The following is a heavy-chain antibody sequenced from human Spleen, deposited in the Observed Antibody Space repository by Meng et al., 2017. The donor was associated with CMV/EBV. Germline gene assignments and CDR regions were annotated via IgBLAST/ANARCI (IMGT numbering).Heavy chain of an antibody. D-gene: IGHD3-22*01. Sequence: YYMHWVRQSAGQGLEWMGWINPNSGGTNYEQKFQGRVTMTRDTSISTAYMELSRLRSDDTAVYYCARARLYYYDSSGYVDGPNWFDPWGQATLVTVSS. CDR2: INPNSGGT. V-gene: IGHV1-2*02. J-gene: IGHJ5*02. CDR1: YY. CDR3: ARARLYYYDSSGYVDGPNWFDP.